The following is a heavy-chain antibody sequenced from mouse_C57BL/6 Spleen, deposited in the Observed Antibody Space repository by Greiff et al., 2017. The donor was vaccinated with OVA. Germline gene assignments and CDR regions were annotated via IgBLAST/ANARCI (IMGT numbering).Heavy chain of an antibody. V-gene: IGHV7-3*01. CDR2: IRNKANGYTT. Sequence: EVKLQESGGGLVQPGGSLSLSCAASGFTFTDYYMSWVRQPPGKALEWLGFIRNKANGYTTEYSASVKGRFTISRDNSQSILYLQMNALRAEDMATYYCSRSLNYYYAMDYWGQGTSVTVSS. J-gene: IGHJ4*01. CDR3: SRSLNYYYAMDY. CDR1: GFTFTDYY. D-gene: IGHD1-2*01.